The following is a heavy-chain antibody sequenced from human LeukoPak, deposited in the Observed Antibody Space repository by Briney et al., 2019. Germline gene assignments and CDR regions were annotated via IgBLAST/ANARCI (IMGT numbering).Heavy chain of an antibody. V-gene: IGHV4-59*01. CDR1: GGSISSYY. Sequence: SETLSLTCTVSGGSISSYYWSWIRQPPGKGLEWIGYIYYSGSTNYNPSLKSRVTISVDTSKNQFSLKLSSVTAADTAAYYCAREDIRVGNWFDPWGQGTLVTVSS. CDR2: IYYSGST. CDR3: AREDIRVGNWFDP. J-gene: IGHJ5*02. D-gene: IGHD2-15*01.